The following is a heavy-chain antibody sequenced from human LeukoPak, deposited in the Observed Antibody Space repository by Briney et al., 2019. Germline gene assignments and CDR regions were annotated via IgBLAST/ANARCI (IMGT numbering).Heavy chain of an antibody. CDR1: GFTFSSYA. J-gene: IGHJ5*02. CDR3: AKDVFVVVVAAYNWFDP. Sequence: GGSLRLSCAASGFTFSSYAMRWVRQAPGKGLEWVSAISGSGGSTYYADSVKDRFTISRDNSKNTLYLQMNSLRAEDTAVYYCAKDVFVVVVAAYNWFDPWGQGTLVTVSS. V-gene: IGHV3-23*01. D-gene: IGHD2-15*01. CDR2: ISGSGGST.